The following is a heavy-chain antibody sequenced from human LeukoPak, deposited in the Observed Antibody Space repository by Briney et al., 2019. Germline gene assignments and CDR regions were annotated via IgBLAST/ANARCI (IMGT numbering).Heavy chain of an antibody. Sequence: SETLSLTCTVSGDSISSGDYYWSWIRQPAGKGLEWIGRISSSGSTNYNPSLKSRVTISVDTSKNQFSLKLSSVTAADTAVYYCARMSGSYYRGALDYWGQGTLVTVSS. D-gene: IGHD1-26*01. CDR3: ARMSGSYYRGALDY. V-gene: IGHV4-61*02. CDR2: ISSSGST. J-gene: IGHJ4*02. CDR1: GDSISSGDYY.